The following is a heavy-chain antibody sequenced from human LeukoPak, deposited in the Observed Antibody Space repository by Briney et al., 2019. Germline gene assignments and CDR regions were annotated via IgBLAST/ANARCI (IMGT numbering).Heavy chain of an antibody. V-gene: IGHV7-4-1*02. J-gene: IGHJ4*02. CDR2: INTNTGNP. CDR1: GYTFTSYA. Sequence: ASVKVSCKASGYTFTSYAMNWVRQAPGQGLEWMGWINTNTGNPTYAQGFTGRFVFSLETSVSTAYLQISSLKAEDTAVYYCAREGSKWLVQEAATIWGQGTLVTVSS. CDR3: AREGSKWLVQEAATI. D-gene: IGHD6-19*01.